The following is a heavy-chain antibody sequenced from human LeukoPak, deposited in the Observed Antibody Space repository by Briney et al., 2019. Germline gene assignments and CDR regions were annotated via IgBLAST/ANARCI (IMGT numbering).Heavy chain of an antibody. J-gene: IGHJ4*02. CDR3: AKDLLAATIDSYFDY. CDR1: GFTFSSSA. Sequence: PGGSLRLSCGASGFTFSSSAMSWVRQAPGKGLEWVSLLSNSGSTTYYADSVKGRFTISRDNSKNTLYVQMNSLRAEDTPVYYCAKDLLAATIDSYFDYWGQGTLVTVSS. V-gene: IGHV3-23*01. CDR2: LSNSGSTT. D-gene: IGHD5-12*01.